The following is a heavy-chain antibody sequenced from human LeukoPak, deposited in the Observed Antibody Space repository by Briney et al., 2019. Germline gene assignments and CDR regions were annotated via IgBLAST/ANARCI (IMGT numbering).Heavy chain of an antibody. D-gene: IGHD2-21*02. Sequence: GRSLRLSCAASGFTFSSYAMHWVRQAPGKGLEWVAVMSYDGSNKYYADSVKGRFTISRDNSKNTLYLQMNSLRAEDTAVYYCARDHPDYGGDCPFDYWGQGTLVTVSS. CDR1: GFTFSSYA. V-gene: IGHV3-30*04. CDR3: ARDHPDYGGDCPFDY. J-gene: IGHJ4*02. CDR2: MSYDGSNK.